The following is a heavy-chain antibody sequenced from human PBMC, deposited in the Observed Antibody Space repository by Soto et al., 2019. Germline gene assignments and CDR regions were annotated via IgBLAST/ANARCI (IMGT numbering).Heavy chain of an antibody. J-gene: IGHJ6*02. CDR1: GFTFSSYG. CDR3: AKDELRVFSFPVRNYYYYYGMAV. V-gene: IGHV3-30*18. Sequence: QVQLVESGGGVVQPGRSLRLSCAASGFTFSSYGMHWVRQAPGKGLEWVAVISYDGSNKYYADSVKGRFTISRDNSKNTLYLQMNSLRAADTAVYYCAKDELRVFSFPVRNYYYYYGMAVWGQGTTVTVSS. CDR2: ISYDGSNK. D-gene: IGHD1-7*01.